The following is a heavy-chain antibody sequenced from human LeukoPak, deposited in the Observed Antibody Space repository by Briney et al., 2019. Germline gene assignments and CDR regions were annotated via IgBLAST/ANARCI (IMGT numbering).Heavy chain of an antibody. J-gene: IGHJ4*02. V-gene: IGHV1-2*02. CDR3: ARGHERRDGYNPGGY. Sequence: SLRVSCKPSVYTFTPYYMHWVGQAPGQRLEWMEWMNPNSGGTNYAQKFQGRVTMTRDTSIRTAYMEVSRLRSDDTAVYYCARGHERRDGYNPGGYWGQGTLVTVSS. CDR1: VYTFTPYY. D-gene: IGHD5-24*01. CDR2: MNPNSGGT.